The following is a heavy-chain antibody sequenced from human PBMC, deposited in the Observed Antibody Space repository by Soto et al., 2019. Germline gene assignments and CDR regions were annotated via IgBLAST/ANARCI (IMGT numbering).Heavy chain of an antibody. Sequence: PVGSRTLSCPASWFPFSSFAMNWVRQTPGTGPEGVSTVSPGGDVSHYTDSVKGRFTISRDNSRRTLHLQMDSRRAEDAAVYFCVRRATTATTNWGAFEVWGQGIVVTVS. CDR2: VSPGGDVS. J-gene: IGHJ3*01. D-gene: IGHD1-1*01. CDR3: VRRATTATTNWGAFEV. V-gene: IGHV3-23*01. CDR1: WFPFSSFA.